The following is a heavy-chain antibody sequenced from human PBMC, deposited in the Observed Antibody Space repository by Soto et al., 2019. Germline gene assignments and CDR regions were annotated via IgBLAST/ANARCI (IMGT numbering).Heavy chain of an antibody. Sequence: QLQLQESGPGLVKPSETLSLTCTVSGGSISSSSYYWGWIRQPPGKGLEWIGSIYYSRSTYYNPSLMSRVTISVDTSKNQFSLKLSSVTAADTAVYYCARHERVRGYYYYGMDVWGQGTTVTVSS. CDR1: GGSISSSSYY. V-gene: IGHV4-39*01. CDR3: ARHERVRGYYYYGMDV. CDR2: IYYSRST. J-gene: IGHJ6*02. D-gene: IGHD3-22*01.